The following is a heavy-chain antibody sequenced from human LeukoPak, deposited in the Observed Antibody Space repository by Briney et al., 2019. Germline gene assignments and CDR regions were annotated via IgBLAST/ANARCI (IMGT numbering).Heavy chain of an antibody. CDR2: IFGSGGSA. Sequence: GGSLRLSCAASGFTVSQNYMSWVRQAPGKGLEWVSGIFGSGGSAHYADSVKGRFTISRDNSKNTVYLQMDSLRAEDTATYYCAKTTTGYSSGRYPAWPIDYWGQGTLVTVSS. J-gene: IGHJ4*02. D-gene: IGHD2-15*01. CDR3: AKTTTGYSSGRYPAWPIDY. V-gene: IGHV3-23*01. CDR1: GFTVSQNY.